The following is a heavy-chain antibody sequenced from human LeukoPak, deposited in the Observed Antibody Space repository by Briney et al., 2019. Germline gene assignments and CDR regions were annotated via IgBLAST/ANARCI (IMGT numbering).Heavy chain of an antibody. CDR2: ISGSGGRT. J-gene: IGHJ3*02. D-gene: IGHD2-2*03. CDR1: GFTLDNYG. V-gene: IGHV3-23*01. CDR3: AIPTCSGSGYCSTSDPFHT. Sequence: QTGGSLRLSCAASGFTLDNYGIGWVRQAPGKGLEWVSGISGSGGRTYYADSVKGRFTISRDNSKNTLFLQLNSLGVEDTATYYCAIPTCSGSGYCSTSDPFHTWGQGTMVTVSS.